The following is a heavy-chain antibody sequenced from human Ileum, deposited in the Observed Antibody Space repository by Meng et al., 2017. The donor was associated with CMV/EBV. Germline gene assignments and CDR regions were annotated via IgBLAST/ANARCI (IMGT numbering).Heavy chain of an antibody. Sequence: LRESGPGMVQPVATLSLPCPGSRGSISDYYWRWIRQPPGKGLEWIGNIYYNGGTNYNPSLKSRVTISVDTSKNQFSLKLPSVTATDTAVYYCARAATCCHPHFDYWGQGTLVTVSS. D-gene: IGHD2-2*01. J-gene: IGHJ4*02. CDR3: ARAATCCHPHFDY. CDR2: IYYNGGT. CDR1: RGSISDYY. V-gene: IGHV4-59*01.